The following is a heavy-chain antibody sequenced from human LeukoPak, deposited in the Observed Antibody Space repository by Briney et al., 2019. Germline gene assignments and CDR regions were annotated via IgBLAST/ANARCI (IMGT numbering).Heavy chain of an antibody. CDR3: AKDYYYGSGARSWLIYYFDC. D-gene: IGHD3-10*01. V-gene: IGHV3-23*01. CDR1: GFTFSSYG. CDR2: ISDSGDST. J-gene: IGHJ4*02. Sequence: GGTLRLSCAASGFTFSSYGMSWVRQAPGEGLEWGSAISDSGDSTYYADSVKGRFTISRDNSKNTLYLQVNSLRAEDTAVYYCAKDYYYGSGARSWLIYYFDCWGQGTLVTVS.